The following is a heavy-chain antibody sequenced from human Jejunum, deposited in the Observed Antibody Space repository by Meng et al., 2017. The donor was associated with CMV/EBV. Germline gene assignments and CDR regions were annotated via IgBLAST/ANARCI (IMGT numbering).Heavy chain of an antibody. D-gene: IGHD1-26*01. Sequence: SCAASGFPFNNAWMSWVRQTPGKGLEWVGSIKSKTDGGTTDYAAPVKGRFTISRDDSKNTLYLQMNSLKTEDTAVYYCTTLVGATPYWGQGTLVTVSS. CDR1: GFPFNNAW. CDR2: IKSKTDGGTT. CDR3: TTLVGATPY. J-gene: IGHJ4*02. V-gene: IGHV3-15*07.